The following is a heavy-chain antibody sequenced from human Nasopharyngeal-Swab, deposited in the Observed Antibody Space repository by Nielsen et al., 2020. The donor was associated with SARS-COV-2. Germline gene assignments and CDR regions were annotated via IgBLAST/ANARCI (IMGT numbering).Heavy chain of an antibody. J-gene: IGHJ4*02. D-gene: IGHD3-9*01. CDR1: AFTFSHYA. V-gene: IGHV3-23*01. CDR3: AKPHLRYYDWLLFDY. Sequence: GESLKISCAGSAFTFSHYAMSWVRQAPGKGPEWVSAISGSGDNTYYADSVKGRFTISRDNPKNTLYLQMNSLRAEDTAVYYCAKPHLRYYDWLLFDYWGQGTLVNVSS. CDR2: ISGSGDNT.